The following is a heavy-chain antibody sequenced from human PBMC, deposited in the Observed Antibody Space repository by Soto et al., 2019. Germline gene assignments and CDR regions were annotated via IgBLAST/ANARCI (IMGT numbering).Heavy chain of an antibody. V-gene: IGHV1-18*01. CDR3: ARDLDGSGSYYTDY. J-gene: IGHJ4*02. D-gene: IGHD3-10*01. CDR1: GYTFISYG. CDR2: ISVYNGNT. Sequence: ASVKVSFKASGYTFISYGINWVRQAPGQGLEWMGWISVYNGNTKYAQKFQGRVTMTTDTSTSTAYMELRSLRPDDTAVYYCARDLDGSGSYYTDYWGQGTLVTVSS.